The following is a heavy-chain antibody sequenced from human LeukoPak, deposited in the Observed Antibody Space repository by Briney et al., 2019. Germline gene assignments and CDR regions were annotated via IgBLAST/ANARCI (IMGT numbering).Heavy chain of an antibody. J-gene: IGHJ3*02. D-gene: IGHD3-22*01. V-gene: IGHV4-39*07. CDR1: GGSITSPTYY. CDR2: IYYTGGT. Sequence: PSETLSLTCTVSGGSITSPTYYWGWVRQPPGKGLEWIGGIYYTGGTYYNPSLKSRLSISVETSKNQFSLKLSSVTAADTAVYYCARDPGRLSMIVAYAFDIWGQGTMVTVSS. CDR3: ARDPGRLSMIVAYAFDI.